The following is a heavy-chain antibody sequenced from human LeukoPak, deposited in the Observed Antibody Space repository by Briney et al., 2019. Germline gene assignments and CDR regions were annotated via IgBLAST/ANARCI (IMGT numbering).Heavy chain of an antibody. CDR2: IYYSGST. V-gene: IGHV4-59*01. Sequence: PSETLSLTCTVSGDSISRYYWSWIRQPPGKGLEWIGYIYYSGSTNYNPSLKSRVTISVDTSKNQYSLKLSSVTAADTAVYYCARDRSGYDYYFDYWGQGTLVTVSS. CDR1: GDSISRYY. CDR3: ARDRSGYDYYFDY. J-gene: IGHJ4*02. D-gene: IGHD5-12*01.